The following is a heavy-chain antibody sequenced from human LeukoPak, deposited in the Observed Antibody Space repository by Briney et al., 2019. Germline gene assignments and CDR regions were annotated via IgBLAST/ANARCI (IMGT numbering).Heavy chain of an antibody. V-gene: IGHV4-34*01. D-gene: IGHD5/OR15-5a*01. CDR2: INHSGST. Sequence: ASETLSLTCAVYGGSFSGYYWSWIRQPPGKGLEWIGEINHSGSTNYNPSLKSRVTISVDTSKNQFSLKLSSVTAADTAVYYCAKGLGLYYYYGMDVWGQGTTVTVSS. CDR3: AKGLGLYYYYGMDV. CDR1: GGSFSGYY. J-gene: IGHJ6*02.